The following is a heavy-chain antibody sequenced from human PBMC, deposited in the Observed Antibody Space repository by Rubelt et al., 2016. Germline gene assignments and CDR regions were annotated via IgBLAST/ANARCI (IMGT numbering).Heavy chain of an antibody. CDR3: ASGLTTKYYFDY. Sequence: QATGEGLEWVSFIGGSGGSTYYADSVKGRFTITRDNSENTLSLQMNSLRAEDTAVYYCASGLTTKYYFDYWGQGTLVTVSS. V-gene: IGHV3-23*01. CDR2: IGGSGGST. D-gene: IGHD4/OR15-4a*01. J-gene: IGHJ4*02.